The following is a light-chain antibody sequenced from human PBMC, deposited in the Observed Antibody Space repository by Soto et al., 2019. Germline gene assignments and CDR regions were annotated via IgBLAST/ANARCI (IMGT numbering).Light chain of an antibody. CDR1: QGISSG. CDR2: DAS. CDR3: QQFNSDTFT. V-gene: IGKV1-13*02. Sequence: AIQLTQSPPSLYASVGDRVTITCRASQGISSGLAWYQQKPGKAHKVVMYDASSMESGVPSSVSGSGSGTDFTLTLSSLQPEDFATYYCQQFNSDTFTVGPGTKVDIK. J-gene: IGKJ3*01.